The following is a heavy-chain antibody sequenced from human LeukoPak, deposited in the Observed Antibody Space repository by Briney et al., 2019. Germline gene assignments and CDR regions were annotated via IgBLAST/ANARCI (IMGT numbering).Heavy chain of an antibody. CDR2: IIPIFGTA. CDR1: GGTFSSYA. D-gene: IGHD2-2*02. J-gene: IGHJ5*02. Sequence: SVKVSCKASGGTFSSYAISWVRQAPGQGLEWMGGIIPIFGTANYAQKFQGRVTITTDESTSTAYMELSSLRSEDTAVYYCARGKRYCSSTSCYILNWFDPWGQGTLVTVSS. V-gene: IGHV1-69*05. CDR3: ARGKRYCSSTSCYILNWFDP.